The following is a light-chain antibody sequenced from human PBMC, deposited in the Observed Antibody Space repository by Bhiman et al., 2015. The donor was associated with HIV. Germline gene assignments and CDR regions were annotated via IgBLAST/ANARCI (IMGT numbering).Light chain of an antibody. J-gene: IGLJ2*01. CDR3: QSSDNRDYVI. CDR1: SGSIASDY. CDR2: EHN. Sequence: NFTLTQPHSVSDSPGKTITISCTRNSGSIASDYVQWFQQRPGTSPISLIYEHNQRPSGVPDRFSGSIDLSSNSASLTISGLETEDEADYYCQSSDNRDYVIFGGGTQADRP. V-gene: IGLV6-57*01.